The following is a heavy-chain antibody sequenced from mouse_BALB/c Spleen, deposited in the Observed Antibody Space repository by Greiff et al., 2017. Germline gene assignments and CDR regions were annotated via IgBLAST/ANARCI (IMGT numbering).Heavy chain of an antibody. V-gene: IGHV5-6-5*01. CDR3: AMSTVVAPPFAY. Sequence: EVQRVESGGGLVKPGGSLKLSCAASGFTFSSYAMSWVRQTPEKRLEWVASISSGGSTYYPDSVKGRFTISRDNARNILYLQMSSLRSEDTAMYYCAMSTVVAPPFAYWGQGTLVTVSA. D-gene: IGHD1-1*01. CDR1: GFTFSSYA. J-gene: IGHJ3*01. CDR2: ISSGGST.